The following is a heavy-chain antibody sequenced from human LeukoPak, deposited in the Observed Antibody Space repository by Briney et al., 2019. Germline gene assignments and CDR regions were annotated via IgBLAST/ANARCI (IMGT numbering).Heavy chain of an antibody. CDR3: ARGPSTYCGGDCDAFDI. V-gene: IGHV1-69*13. D-gene: IGHD2-21*02. CDR2: IIPIFGTA. J-gene: IGHJ3*02. Sequence: SVKVSCKASGGTFSSYAISWVRQAPGQGLEWMGGIIPIFGTANYAQKFQGRVTITADESTSTAYMELSSLRSEDTAVYYCARGPSTYCGGDCDAFDIWGQGTMVTVSS. CDR1: GGTFSSYA.